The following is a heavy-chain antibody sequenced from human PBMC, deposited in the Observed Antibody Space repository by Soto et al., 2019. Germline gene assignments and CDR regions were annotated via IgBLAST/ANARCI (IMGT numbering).Heavy chain of an antibody. CDR3: ARDWCRIAAGVTIDY. J-gene: IGHJ4*02. D-gene: IGHD6-13*01. V-gene: IGHV3-64*01. CDR1: GFTFSSYA. Sequence: EVQLVESGGGLVQPGGSLRLSCAASGFTFSSYAMHWVRQAPGKGLEYVAAISSNGGSTYYANSVKGSFTISRDNSKNTLYLQMGSLSAEDMAVYYCARDWCRIAAGVTIDYWGQGTLVTVSS. CDR2: ISSNGGST.